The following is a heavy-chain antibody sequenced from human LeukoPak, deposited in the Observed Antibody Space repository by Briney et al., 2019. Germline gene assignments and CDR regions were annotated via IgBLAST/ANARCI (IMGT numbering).Heavy chain of an antibody. Sequence: ASVKVSCKASGYTFTSYGISWVRQAPGQGLEWMGWISPYNGNTNYAQKLQGRVTMTADTSTSTAYMDLRSLSSDDTAVYYCARDGSSSWHAYWGKGTLVTVSS. J-gene: IGHJ4*02. CDR1: GYTFTSYG. D-gene: IGHD6-13*01. CDR3: ARDGSSSWHAY. V-gene: IGHV1-18*01. CDR2: ISPYNGNT.